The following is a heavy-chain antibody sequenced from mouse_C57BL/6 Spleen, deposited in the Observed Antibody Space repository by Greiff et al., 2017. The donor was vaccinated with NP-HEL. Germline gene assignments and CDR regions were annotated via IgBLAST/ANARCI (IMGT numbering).Heavy chain of an antibody. D-gene: IGHD1-1*01. V-gene: IGHV1-22*01. CDR2: INPNNGGT. CDR1: GYTFTDYN. CDR3: ARWTVVHYFDY. Sequence: EVQLQQSGPELVKPGASVKMSCKASGYTFTDYNMHWVKQSHGKSLEWIGYINPNNGGTSYNQKFKGKATLTVNKSSSTAYMELRSLPSEDSAVYYCARWTVVHYFDYWGQGTTLTVSS. J-gene: IGHJ2*01.